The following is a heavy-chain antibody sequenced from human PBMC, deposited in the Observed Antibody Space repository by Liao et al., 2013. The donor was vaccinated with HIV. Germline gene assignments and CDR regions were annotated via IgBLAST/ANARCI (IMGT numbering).Heavy chain of an antibody. CDR1: GGSISSYY. Sequence: QVQLQESGPGLVKPSETLSLTCTVSGGSISSYYWSWIRQPAGKGLEWIGRIYTSGSTIYNPSLKNQFSLKLSSVTAADTAVYYCARDLVRSEKPPKWSSHTVPTEDYYYYMDVWGKGTTVTVSS. CDR3: ARDLVRSEKPPKWSSHTVPTEDYYYYMDV. CDR2: IYTSGST. J-gene: IGHJ6*03. D-gene: IGHD4-17*01. V-gene: IGHV4-4*07.